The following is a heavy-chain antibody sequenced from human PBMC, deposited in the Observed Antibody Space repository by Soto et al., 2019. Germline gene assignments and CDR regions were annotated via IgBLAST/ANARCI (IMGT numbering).Heavy chain of an antibody. CDR2: INHSGST. D-gene: IGHD3-16*01. V-gene: IGHV4-34*01. Sequence: SETLSLTCAVYGGSFSGYYWTWIRQPPGTGLEWIGEINHSGSTNYNPSLKSRVTISVDKSKNQFSLKLSSVTAADTAVYYCAGPWAAPGDDYYYGMDVWGQGTTVTVSS. J-gene: IGHJ6*02. CDR1: GGSFSGYY. CDR3: AGPWAAPGDDYYYGMDV.